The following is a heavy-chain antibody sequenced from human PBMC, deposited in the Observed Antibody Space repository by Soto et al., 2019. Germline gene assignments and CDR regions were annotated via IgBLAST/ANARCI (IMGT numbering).Heavy chain of an antibody. CDR1: GGSISSSRYY. D-gene: IGHD3-3*01. CDR3: ARQNSFGHLDP. J-gene: IGHJ5*02. V-gene: IGHV4-39*01. CDR2: IYERGKT. Sequence: QLQLQESGPGLVKPSETLSLTCTVSGGSISSSRYYWAWIRQSPGKGLEWIGSIYERGKTYYSLSLKSRSTISVDTSKNQFSLKLSSMTAADTAVYYCARQNSFGHLDPWGQGTLVTVSS.